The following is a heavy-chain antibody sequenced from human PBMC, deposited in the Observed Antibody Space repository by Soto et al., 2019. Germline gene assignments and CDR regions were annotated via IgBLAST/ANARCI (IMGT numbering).Heavy chain of an antibody. D-gene: IGHD2-15*01. V-gene: IGHV4-31*03. Sequence: QVQLQESGPGLVKPSQTLSLTCTVSGGSISSGGYYWSWIRQHPGKGLEWIGYIYYSGSTYSNPSLHSRVTMTVDSSKNQFSLKLSSVTAADTAVYDWATDGRGGGYYGMYVWGQGTTVTVSS. CDR2: IYYSGST. J-gene: IGHJ6*02. CDR1: GGSISSGGYY. CDR3: ATDGRGGGYYGMYV.